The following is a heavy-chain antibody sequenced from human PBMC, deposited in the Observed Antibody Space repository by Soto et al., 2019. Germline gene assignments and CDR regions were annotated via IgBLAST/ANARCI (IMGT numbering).Heavy chain of an antibody. CDR2: ISWNSGSI. D-gene: IGHD2-15*01. CDR3: AKDMFTKRWWQAYNWFDP. CDR1: GFTFDDYA. J-gene: IGHJ5*02. V-gene: IGHV3-9*01. Sequence: PGGSLRLSCAASGFTFDDYAMHWVRQAPGKGLEWVSGISWNSGSIGYADSVKGRFTISRDNAKNSLYLQMNSLRAEDTALYYCAKDMFTKRWWQAYNWFDPWGQGTLVTVSS.